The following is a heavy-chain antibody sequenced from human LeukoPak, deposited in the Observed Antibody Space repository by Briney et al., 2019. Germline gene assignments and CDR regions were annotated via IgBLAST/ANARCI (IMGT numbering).Heavy chain of an antibody. D-gene: IGHD4-23*01. V-gene: IGHV4-31*03. CDR3: ARNGGNSDFDY. CDR2: IYYSGST. CDR1: GGSISSGGYY. J-gene: IGHJ4*02. Sequence: SETLSLTCTVSGGSISSGGYYWSWIRQHPGKGLEWIGYIYYSGSTYYNPSLKSRVTISVDTSKNQFSLKLSSVTAADTAVYYCARNGGNSDFDYWGQGTLVTVSS.